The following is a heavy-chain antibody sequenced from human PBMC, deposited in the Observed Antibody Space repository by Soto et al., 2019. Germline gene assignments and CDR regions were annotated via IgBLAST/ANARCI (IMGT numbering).Heavy chain of an antibody. CDR3: AGGYGYSYGNGGDY. CDR1: GFTFSTYS. CDR2: ISSSSSTI. Sequence: PGGSLRLSCAASGFTFSTYSMNWVRQAPGKGLEWVSYISSSSSTIYYADSVKGRFTISRDNAKNSLYLQMNSLRDEDTAVYYCAGGYGYSYGNGGDYWGQGTLFTVSS. V-gene: IGHV3-48*02. D-gene: IGHD5-18*01. J-gene: IGHJ4*02.